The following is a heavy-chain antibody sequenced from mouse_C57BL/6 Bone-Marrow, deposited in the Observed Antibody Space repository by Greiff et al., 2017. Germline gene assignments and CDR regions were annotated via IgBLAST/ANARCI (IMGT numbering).Heavy chain of an antibody. V-gene: IGHV1-53*01. CDR3: ARCSSGYDYAMDY. D-gene: IGHD3-2*02. CDR2: INPSNGGT. CDR1: GYTFTSYW. Sequence: QVQLKQPGTELVKPGASVKLSCKASGYTFTSYWMHWVKQRPGQGLEWIGNINPSNGGTNYNEKFKSKATLTVDKSSSTAYMQLSSLTSEDSAVYYCARCSSGYDYAMDYWGQGTSVTVSS. J-gene: IGHJ4*01.